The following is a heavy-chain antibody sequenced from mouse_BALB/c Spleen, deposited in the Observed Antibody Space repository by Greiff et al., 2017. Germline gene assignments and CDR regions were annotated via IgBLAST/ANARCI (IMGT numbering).Heavy chain of an antibody. CDR1: GYSFTGYY. D-gene: IGHD1-2*01. CDR3: ARAEAFTTATYFDY. CDR2: INPYNGAT. J-gene: IGHJ2*01. Sequence: VQLKESGPELVKPGASVKISCKASGYSFTGYYMHWVKQSHVKSLEWIGRINPYNGATSYNQNFKDKASLTVDKSSSTAYMELHSLTSEDSAVYYCARAEAFTTATYFDYWGQGTTLTVSS. V-gene: IGHV1-31*01.